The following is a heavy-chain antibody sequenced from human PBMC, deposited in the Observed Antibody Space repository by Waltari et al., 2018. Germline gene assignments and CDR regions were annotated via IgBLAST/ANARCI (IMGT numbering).Heavy chain of an antibody. V-gene: IGHV4-34*01. CDR2: INHSGRT. J-gene: IGHJ5*02. D-gene: IGHD3-10*01. CDR1: GGSFSGYY. CDR3: ARRPITMVRGVTEYNWFDP. Sequence: QVQLQQWGAGLLKPSETLSLTCAVYGGSFSGYYWSWIRQPPGKGLEWIGEINHSGRTNYNPSLKSRVTISVDTAKNQFSLKLSSVTAADTAVYYCARRPITMVRGVTEYNWFDPWGQGTLVTVSS.